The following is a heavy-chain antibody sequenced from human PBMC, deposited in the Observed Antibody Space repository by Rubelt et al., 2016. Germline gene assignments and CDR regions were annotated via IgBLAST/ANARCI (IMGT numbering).Heavy chain of an antibody. D-gene: IGHD2-15*01. Sequence: GKPSQTLSLTCTVSGGSISSGGYYWSWIRQPPGKGLEWIGYIYYSGSTNYNPSLKSRVTISVDTSKNQFSLKLSSVTAADTAVYYCARHGGYCSGGSCYWGWFDPWGQGTLVTVSS. CDR1: GGSISSGGYY. CDR3: ARHGGYCSGGSCYWGWFDP. J-gene: IGHJ5*02. CDR2: IYYSGST. V-gene: IGHV4-61*08.